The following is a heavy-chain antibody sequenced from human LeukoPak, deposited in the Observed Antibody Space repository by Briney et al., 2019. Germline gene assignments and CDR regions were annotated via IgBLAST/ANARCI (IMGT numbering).Heavy chain of an antibody. J-gene: IGHJ4*02. CDR3: ARSPGDCSGAQDY. V-gene: IGHV4-39*01. Sequence: SETLSLTCSVSGGSISSGSYYWGWIRQPPGKGLEWIGSLHYGGNTYYNPSLKSRVTISVDTSKNQFSLKLGSVTAADTAMYYCARSPGDCSGAQDYWGQGTLVIVPP. CDR1: GGSISSGSYY. D-gene: IGHD2-21*01. CDR2: LHYGGNT.